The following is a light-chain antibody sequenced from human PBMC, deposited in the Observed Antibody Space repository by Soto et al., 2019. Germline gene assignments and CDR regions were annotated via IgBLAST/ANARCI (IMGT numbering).Light chain of an antibody. V-gene: IGLV2-14*01. Sequence: QSALTQPASVSGSPGQSITISCTGTSSDVGGYNYVSWYQQHPGKAPKLMIYDASNRPSGVSNRFSGSKSGNTASLTISGLQAEDEADYYCSSYTSSSLYVFGPGTKLTVL. CDR1: SSDVGGYNY. CDR3: SSYTSSSLYV. J-gene: IGLJ1*01. CDR2: DAS.